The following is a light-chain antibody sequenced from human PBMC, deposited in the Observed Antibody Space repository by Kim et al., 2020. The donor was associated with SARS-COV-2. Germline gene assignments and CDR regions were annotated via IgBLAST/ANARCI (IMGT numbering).Light chain of an antibody. J-gene: IGKJ1*01. CDR3: QQRNSWPRT. CDR1: QGVGSY. V-gene: IGKV3-11*01. CDR2: DAS. Sequence: LSPGESATLSCRASQGVGSYLAWYQQKPGEAPRVLIYDASNRFTGIPARFSGSGSGTDFTLTISSLEPEDFAVYYCQQRNSWPRTFGQGTKVDIK.